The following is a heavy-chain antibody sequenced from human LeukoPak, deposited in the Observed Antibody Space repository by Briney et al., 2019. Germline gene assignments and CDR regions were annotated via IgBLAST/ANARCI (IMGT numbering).Heavy chain of an antibody. CDR3: ARVGPYYDFWSGAGDYFDY. CDR1: GYSISSGYY. J-gene: IGHJ4*02. V-gene: IGHV4-38-2*02. Sequence: SETLSLTCTVSGYSISSGYYWGWIRQPPGKGLEWIGSIYHSGSTYYNPSPKSRVTISVDTSKNQFSLKLSSVTAADTAVYYCARVGPYYDFWSGAGDYFDYWGQGTLVTVSS. D-gene: IGHD3-3*01. CDR2: IYHSGST.